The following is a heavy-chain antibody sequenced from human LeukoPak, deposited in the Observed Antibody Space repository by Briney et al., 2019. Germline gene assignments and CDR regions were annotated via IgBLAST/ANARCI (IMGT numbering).Heavy chain of an antibody. J-gene: IGHJ4*02. V-gene: IGHV3-7*04. CDR2: IKQDGKEK. CDR1: GFTFSTYW. CDR3: ARGGSYRYRYDY. Sequence: GGSLRLSCAASGFTFSTYWMNWVRQAPGKGLEWVANIKQDGKEKFYVDSVKGRFTISRDNAKNSLYLQMNSLRAEDTAFYYCARGGSYRYRYDYWGQGTLVTVSS. D-gene: IGHD3-16*02.